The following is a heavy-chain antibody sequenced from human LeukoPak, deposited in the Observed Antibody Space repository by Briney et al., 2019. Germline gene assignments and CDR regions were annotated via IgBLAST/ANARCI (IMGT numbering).Heavy chain of an antibody. J-gene: IGHJ4*02. D-gene: IGHD2-2*01. CDR2: MNPNSGNT. CDR1: GYTFTSYD. Sequence: ASVKVSRKASGYTFTSYDINWVRQATGQGLEWMGWMNPNSGNTGYAQKFQGRVTMTRNTSISTAYMELSSLRSGDTAVYYCASSYCSSTSCYGGLFDYWGQGTLVTVSS. CDR3: ASSYCSSTSCYGGLFDY. V-gene: IGHV1-8*01.